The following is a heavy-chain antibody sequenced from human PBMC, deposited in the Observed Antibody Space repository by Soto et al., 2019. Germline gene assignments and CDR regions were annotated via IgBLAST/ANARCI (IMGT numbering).Heavy chain of an antibody. Sequence: FQRLSCEASGFTFSSAAMSWVRQSPGKGLEWVSVISPPADTTNYADSVKGRSTISRDNSKNTLYLQMNSLRVEYTAVYFSARPTFLWCQGTMVT. CDR1: GFTFSSAA. D-gene: IGHD1-26*01. CDR3: ARPTFL. CDR2: ISPPADTT. V-gene: IGHV3-23*01. J-gene: IGHJ4*02.